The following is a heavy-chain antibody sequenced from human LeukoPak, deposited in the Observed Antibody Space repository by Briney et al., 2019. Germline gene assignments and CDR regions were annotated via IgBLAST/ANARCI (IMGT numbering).Heavy chain of an antibody. J-gene: IGHJ4*02. V-gene: IGHV1-18*01. D-gene: IGHD3-22*01. CDR1: GYTFSSYG. CDR2: ISAYNGNT. Sequence: ASVKVSCKASGYTFSSYGISWVRQAPGQGLEWMGWISAYNGNTNYAQKVQGRVTMTTDTSMSTAYMELRSLRSDDTAVYYCARGYYYDSSGFHSGGEFDYWGQGTLVTVSS. CDR3: ARGYYYDSSGFHSGGEFDY.